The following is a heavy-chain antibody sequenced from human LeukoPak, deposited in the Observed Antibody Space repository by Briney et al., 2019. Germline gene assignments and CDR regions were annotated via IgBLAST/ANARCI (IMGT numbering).Heavy chain of an antibody. Sequence: PSETLSLTCTVYGGSISSGSYYWSWIRQPAGKGLEWIGRIYTSGSTNYNPSLESRVTISLDTSKNQFSLKLTSVTAADTAVYYCARDRGIVVAPGVMLAYDDTFDIWGQGTMVTVSS. CDR1: GGSISSGSYY. J-gene: IGHJ3*02. V-gene: IGHV4-61*02. CDR3: ARDRGIVVAPGVMLAYDDTFDI. D-gene: IGHD2-2*01. CDR2: IYTSGST.